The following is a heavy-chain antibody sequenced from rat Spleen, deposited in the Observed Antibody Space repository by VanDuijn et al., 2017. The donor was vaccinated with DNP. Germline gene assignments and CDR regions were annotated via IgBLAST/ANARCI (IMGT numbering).Heavy chain of an antibody. V-gene: IGHV5-31*01. CDR2: ITPSGGNT. J-gene: IGHJ2*01. CDR1: GFTFNNYW. D-gene: IGHD1-11*01. Sequence: EVQLVESGGGLVQPGRSLKLSCVASGFTFNNYWMTWIRQVPGKGLEWVASITPSGGNTYFPDSVKGRFTISRNNAKNTLYLQMNSLRSEDTATYYCTTDFERGYWGQGVMVTVSS. CDR3: TTDFERGY.